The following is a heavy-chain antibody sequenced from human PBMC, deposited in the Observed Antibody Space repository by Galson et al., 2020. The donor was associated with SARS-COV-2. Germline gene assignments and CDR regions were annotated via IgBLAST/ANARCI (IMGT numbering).Heavy chain of an antibody. CDR3: ARMVGSGSFLDY. Sequence: SGPTLVKPTQTLTLTCTFSGFSLSTSGMCVSWIRQPPGQALEWLPRLDRDDDKSYSTSLKTRLTISKDTSKNQVVLTMTNMDPVDTATYYCARMVGSGSFLDYWGQGTLVTVSS. CDR1: GFSLSTSGMC. V-gene: IGHV2-70*11. J-gene: IGHJ4*02. CDR2: LDRDDDK. D-gene: IGHD3-10*01.